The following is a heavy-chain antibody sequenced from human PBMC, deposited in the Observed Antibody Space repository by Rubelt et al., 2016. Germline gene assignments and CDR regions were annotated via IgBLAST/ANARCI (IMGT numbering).Heavy chain of an antibody. D-gene: IGHD4-17*01. CDR3: ARAASTVTTLLDLGY. CDR2: INPSGGST. Sequence: QVQLVQSGAEVKKPGASVKVSCKASGYTFTSYYMHWVRQAPGPGLEWMGIINPSGGSTSYAQKFQGRVTMTRDTSTSTVYMELGSLRSEDTAVYYCARAASTVTTLLDLGYWGQGTLVTVSS. J-gene: IGHJ4*02. CDR1: GYTFTSYY. V-gene: IGHV1-46*01.